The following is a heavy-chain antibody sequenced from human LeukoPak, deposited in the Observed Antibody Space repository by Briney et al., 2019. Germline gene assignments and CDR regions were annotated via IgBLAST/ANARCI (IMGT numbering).Heavy chain of an antibody. V-gene: IGHV1-69*05. D-gene: IGHD2-2*01. CDR2: IIPIFGTA. CDR1: GGTFSSYA. J-gene: IGHJ5*02. Sequence: ASVKVSCKASGGTFSSYAISWVRQAPGQGLEWMGRIIPIFGTANYAQKFQGRVTITTDESTSTAYMELSSLRSEDTAVYYCARGRRSSTRVNWFDPWGQGTLVTVSS. CDR3: ARGRRSSTRVNWFDP.